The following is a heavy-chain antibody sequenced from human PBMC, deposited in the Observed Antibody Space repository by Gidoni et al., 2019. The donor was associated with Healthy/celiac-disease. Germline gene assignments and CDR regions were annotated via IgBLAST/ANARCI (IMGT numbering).Heavy chain of an antibody. D-gene: IGHD1-26*01. CDR3: ARLRWELPDY. CDR1: GFTFSSYG. V-gene: IGHV3-33*01. Sequence: QVQLVESGGGVVQPGRSLRLHCAASGFTFSSYGMLWVRQAPGKGLEWVAVIWYDGSNKYYAASVKGRFTISRDNSKNTLYLQMNSLRAEDTAVYYCARLRWELPDYWGQGTLVTVSS. CDR2: IWYDGSNK. J-gene: IGHJ4*02.